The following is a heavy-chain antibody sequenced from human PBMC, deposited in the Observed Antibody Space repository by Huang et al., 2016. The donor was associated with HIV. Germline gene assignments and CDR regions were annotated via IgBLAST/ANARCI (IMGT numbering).Heavy chain of an antibody. CDR2: INQRGST. Sequence: QVQLQQWGAGLLKPSETLSLRCAVYGGSLSGYHWTWIRQAPGKGLEGIGEINQRGSTNYNPSLKGRIIISLDTSKNQFSMNVRAVAAADTAVYYCARGRRYEYVWGSYRYGPFEFWGQGSSVTVTS. V-gene: IGHV4-34*01. CDR1: GGSLSGYH. D-gene: IGHD3-16*02. J-gene: IGHJ5*01. CDR3: ARGRRYEYVWGSYRYGPFEF.